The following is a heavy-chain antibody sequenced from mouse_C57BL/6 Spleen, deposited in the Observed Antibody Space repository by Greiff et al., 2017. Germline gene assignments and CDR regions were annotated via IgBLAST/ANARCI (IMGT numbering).Heavy chain of an antibody. CDR2: INPYNGDT. J-gene: IGHJ4*01. CDR3: ARAGYYYGSSLYAMDY. V-gene: IGHV1-20*01. CDR1: GYSFTGYF. D-gene: IGHD1-1*01. Sequence: EVQVVESGPELVKPGDSVKISCKASGYSFTGYFMNWVMQSHGKSLEWIGRINPYNGDTFYNQKFKGKATLTVDKSSSTAHMELRSLTSEDSAVYYCARAGYYYGSSLYAMDYWGQGTSVTVSS.